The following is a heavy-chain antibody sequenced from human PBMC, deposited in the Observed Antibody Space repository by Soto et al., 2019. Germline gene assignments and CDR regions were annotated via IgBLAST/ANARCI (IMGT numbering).Heavy chain of an antibody. CDR2: IYSGGNT. V-gene: IGHV3-66*01. CDR1: GFTVSNNY. CDR3: TRRPGS. J-gene: IGHJ4*02. D-gene: IGHD7-27*01. Sequence: EVQLVESGGGLVQPGESLRLSCAASGFTVSNNYMSWVRQAPGKGLEWVSFIYSGGNTYYADSVKGRFTISRDKSKNALYLQINNLRVEGTAVYDCTRRPGSGGQGTRVTVSS.